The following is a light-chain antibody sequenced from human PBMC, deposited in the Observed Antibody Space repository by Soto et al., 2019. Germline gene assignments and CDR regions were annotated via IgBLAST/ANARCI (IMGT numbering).Light chain of an antibody. Sequence: DIQMTQSPSTLSASVGDRVTITCRASQSISSWLAWYQQKPGKAPKLLIYKASSLESGVPSRFSGSGSGTEFTLTNSGLQPDDFATYNCQQYQSYSRTFGQGTKVEIK. CDR2: KAS. V-gene: IGKV1-5*03. CDR1: QSISSW. J-gene: IGKJ1*01. CDR3: QQYQSYSRT.